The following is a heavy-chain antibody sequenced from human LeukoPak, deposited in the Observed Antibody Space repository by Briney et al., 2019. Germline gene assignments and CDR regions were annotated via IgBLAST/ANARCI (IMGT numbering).Heavy chain of an antibody. J-gene: IGHJ6*02. Sequence: GGSLRLSCAASGFTFSSYAMSWVRQAPGKGLEWVPAISGSGGSTYYADSVKGRFTISRDNSKNTLYLQMNSLRAEDTAVYYCAKACIAAAGNYYYGMDVWGQGTTVTVSS. V-gene: IGHV3-23*01. CDR2: ISGSGGST. CDR3: AKACIAAAGNYYYGMDV. D-gene: IGHD6-13*01. CDR1: GFTFSSYA.